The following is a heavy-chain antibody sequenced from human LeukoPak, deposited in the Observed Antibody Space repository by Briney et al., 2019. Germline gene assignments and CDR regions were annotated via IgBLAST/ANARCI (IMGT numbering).Heavy chain of an antibody. D-gene: IGHD2-15*01. CDR2: INPNSGGT. CDR3: ARARPYCSGGSCYSGVPGY. CDR1: GYTFTGYY. Sequence: VKVSCKASGYTFTGYYMHWVRQAPGQGLEWMGWINPNSGGTNYAQKFQGRVTMTRDTSISTAYMELSRLRSDDTAVYYCARARPYCSGGSCYSGVPGYWGQGTLVTVSS. J-gene: IGHJ4*02. V-gene: IGHV1-2*02.